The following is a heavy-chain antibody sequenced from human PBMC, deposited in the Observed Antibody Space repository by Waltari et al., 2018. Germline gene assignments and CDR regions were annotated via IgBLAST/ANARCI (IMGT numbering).Heavy chain of an antibody. V-gene: IGHV3-49*03. CDR1: GFNFGYNA. Sequence: EVQLVESGGGWVQPGRSLRLSCAASGFNFGYNAMSWFRQAPGKGLEWVGFIQSKAYGETTEYAPSVKGRFSFSRDDSKSIPYLQMNSLKTEDTAVYYCSGHGGSSYWGQGTLVTVSS. CDR2: IQSKAYGETT. CDR3: SGHGGSSY. J-gene: IGHJ4*02. D-gene: IGHD3-16*01.